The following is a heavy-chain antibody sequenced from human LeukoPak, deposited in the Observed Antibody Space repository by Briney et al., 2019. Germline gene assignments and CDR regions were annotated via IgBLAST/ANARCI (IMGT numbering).Heavy chain of an antibody. CDR3: ARETPKYD. Sequence: GGSLRLSCAASGFTFSSYSMNWVRQAPGKGLEWVSYTSSSSRTIYYADSEKSRFTISRDNAKNSLYLQMNSLRDEDTAVYYCARETPKYDGDQGTLVTVSS. D-gene: IGHD2/OR15-2a*01. CDR1: GFTFSSYS. J-gene: IGHJ4*02. CDR2: TSSSSRTI. V-gene: IGHV3-48*02.